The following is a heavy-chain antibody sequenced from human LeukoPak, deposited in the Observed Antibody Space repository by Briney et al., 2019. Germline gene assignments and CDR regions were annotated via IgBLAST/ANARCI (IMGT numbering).Heavy chain of an antibody. CDR2: IDYSGGT. CDR1: GGSVSSYY. Sequence: SETLSLTCTVSGGSVSSYYWSWIRQPPGKGLEWIGYIDYSGGTNYNPSLKSRVTISIDASKNQFSLKLSSVTAADTAVYYCARDLSGWYNWFDPWGQGTLVTVSS. V-gene: IGHV4-59*02. CDR3: ARDLSGWYNWFDP. D-gene: IGHD6-19*01. J-gene: IGHJ5*02.